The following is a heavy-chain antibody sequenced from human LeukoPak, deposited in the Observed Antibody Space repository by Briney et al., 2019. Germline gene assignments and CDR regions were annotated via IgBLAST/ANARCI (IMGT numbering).Heavy chain of an antibody. D-gene: IGHD3-10*01. V-gene: IGHV1-24*01. CDR3: ATTKDYYESGSPPLEY. Sequence: ASVKVSCKVSGYTLTQLSMHWVRQAPGKGLEWMGSFDPEDGETIYAQKFQGRVTMTEDTSTDTAYMELGSLRSEDTAVYYCATTKDYYESGSPPLEYWGQGALVTVSS. J-gene: IGHJ4*02. CDR2: FDPEDGET. CDR1: GYTLTQLS.